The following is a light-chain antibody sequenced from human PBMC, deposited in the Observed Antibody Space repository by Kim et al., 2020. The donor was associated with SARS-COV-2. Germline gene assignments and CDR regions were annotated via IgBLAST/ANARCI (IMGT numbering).Light chain of an antibody. CDR2: DAS. V-gene: IGKV3-11*01. J-gene: IGKJ4*01. CDR3: HQRSAWPRT. CDR1: QSVTYA. Sequence: PGERATLSCRASQSVTYALAWYQQKPGQTPRLLIYDASNRATGTPERFSGSGFGTDFTLTISSLEPEDSAVYYCHQRSAWPRTFGGGTKVDIK.